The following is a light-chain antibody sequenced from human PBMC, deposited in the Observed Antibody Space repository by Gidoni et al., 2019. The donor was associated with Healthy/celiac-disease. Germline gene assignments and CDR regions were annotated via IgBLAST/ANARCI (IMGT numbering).Light chain of an antibody. CDR2: GAA. V-gene: IGKV3-15*01. J-gene: IGKJ3*01. Sequence: EIVMTQSPATLSVSPGERATLSCRASQSVSSNLAGYQQKPGQAPRLLIYGAATRATGIPARFSGSGSGTEFTLTISSLQSEDFAVYYCQQYNNWPPNAFGPXTKVDIK. CDR1: QSVSSN. CDR3: QQYNNWPPNA.